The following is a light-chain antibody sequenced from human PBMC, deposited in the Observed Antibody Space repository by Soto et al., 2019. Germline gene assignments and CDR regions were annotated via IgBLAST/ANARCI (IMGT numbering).Light chain of an antibody. CDR3: QQYNNGPIYN. CDR1: QSINNN. J-gene: IGKJ2*01. Sequence: EIVMTQSPDTRSVSPGERATLSCRASQSINNNLAWYQQKPGQSPRLLIYGASTRATGIPARFSGSGSGIEFTLTISSLQYEDFAVYYCQQYNNGPIYNFRQGTKQEIK. CDR2: GAS. V-gene: IGKV3-15*01.